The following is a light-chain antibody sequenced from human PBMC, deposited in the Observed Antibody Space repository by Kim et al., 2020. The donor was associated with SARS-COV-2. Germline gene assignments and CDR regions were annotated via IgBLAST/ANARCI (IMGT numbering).Light chain of an antibody. J-gene: IGKJ4*01. CDR2: GAS. CDR1: QSVSSN. CDR3: QQYNNWPLT. Sequence: EIVMTQSPATLSVSPGERATLSCRASQSVSSNLAWYQQKPGQAPSLLIYGASTRATGIPARFSGSGSVTEFTLTISSLQSEDFAVYYCQQYNNWPLTFGGGTKLEI. V-gene: IGKV3-15*01.